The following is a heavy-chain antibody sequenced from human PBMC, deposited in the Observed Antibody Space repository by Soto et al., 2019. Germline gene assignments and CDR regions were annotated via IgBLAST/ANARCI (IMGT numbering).Heavy chain of an antibody. CDR3: ARDGSSYSGNSPYFQH. Sequence: GASVKVSCKASGGTFSSYAISWVRQAPGQGLEWMGGIIPIFGTANYAQKFQGRVTITADESTSTAYMELSSLRSEDTAVYYCARDGSSYSGNSPYFQHWGQGTLVTVSS. CDR1: GGTFSSYA. CDR2: IIPIFGTA. V-gene: IGHV1-69*13. J-gene: IGHJ1*01. D-gene: IGHD1-26*01.